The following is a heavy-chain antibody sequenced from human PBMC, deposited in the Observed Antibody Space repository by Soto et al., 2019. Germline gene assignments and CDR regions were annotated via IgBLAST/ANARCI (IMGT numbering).Heavy chain of an antibody. Sequence: ASVKVSCKASGYTFTSYYMHWVRQAPGQGLEWMGIINPSGGSTSYAQKFQGRVTMTRDTSTSTVYMELSSLRSEDTAVYYCARSQYCSSTRCYRYYYGMDVWGQGTTVTVSS. D-gene: IGHD2-2*01. CDR1: GYTFTSYY. J-gene: IGHJ6*02. V-gene: IGHV1-46*01. CDR2: INPSGGST. CDR3: ARSQYCSSTRCYRYYYGMDV.